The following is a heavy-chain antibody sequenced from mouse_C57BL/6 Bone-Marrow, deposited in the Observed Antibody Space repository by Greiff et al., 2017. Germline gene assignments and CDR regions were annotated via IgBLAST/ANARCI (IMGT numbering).Heavy chain of an antibody. V-gene: IGHV5-12*01. CDR3: ARHSFNTVVPFAY. Sequence: EVQRVESGGGLVQPGGSLKLSCAASGFTFSDYYMYWVRQTPEKRLEWVAYISNGGGSTYYPDTVKGRFTISRDNAKNTLYLQMSRLKSEDTAMYYCARHSFNTVVPFAYWGQGTLVTVSA. J-gene: IGHJ3*01. CDR2: ISNGGGST. CDR1: GFTFSDYY. D-gene: IGHD1-1*01.